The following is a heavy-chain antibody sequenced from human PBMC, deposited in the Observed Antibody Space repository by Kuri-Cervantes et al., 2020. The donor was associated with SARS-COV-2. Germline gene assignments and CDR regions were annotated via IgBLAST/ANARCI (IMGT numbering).Heavy chain of an antibody. J-gene: IGHJ4*02. Sequence: GSLRLSCTVSGGSISDYYGSWIRQPPGKGLEWIGDIYYTGSTIYNPSLKSRVAISVDTSKNQFTLKLTSVTAADTAGYYCARDRSNADCKTFGYYWGRGTLVTVSS. V-gene: IGHV4-59*01. CDR3: ARDRSNADCKTFGYY. CDR1: GGSISDYY. D-gene: IGHD2-2*03. CDR2: IYYTGST.